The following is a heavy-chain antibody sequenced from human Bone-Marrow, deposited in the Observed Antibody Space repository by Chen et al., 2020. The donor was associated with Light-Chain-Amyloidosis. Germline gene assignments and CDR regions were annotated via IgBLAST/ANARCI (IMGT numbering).Heavy chain of an antibody. J-gene: IGHJ3*02. CDR1: GFAFSSYA. CDR2: ISGSGGCR. V-gene: IGHV3-23*04. Sequence: EVQLVESGGGLLQRGGSLRLSCAASGFAFSSYAMSWVRQAPGKGLEWVSTISGSGGCRYYGGYVKGRLTVSRDNSKHALFLQRNSLRAEDTAVSYCAKDISYDDILPGYPADAFDIWGQGTMVTVSS. CDR3: AKDISYDDILPGYPADAFDI. D-gene: IGHD3-9*01.